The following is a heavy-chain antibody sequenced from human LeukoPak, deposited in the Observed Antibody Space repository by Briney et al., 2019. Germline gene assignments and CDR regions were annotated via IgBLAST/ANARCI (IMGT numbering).Heavy chain of an antibody. J-gene: IGHJ4*02. V-gene: IGHV4-4*02. CDR2: IYHSGST. CDR3: ARVEATVGLAHLDY. D-gene: IGHD4-11*01. Sequence: SETLSLTCAVSGGSISSSNWWSWVRQPPGKGLEWIGEIYHSGSTNYNPSLKSRVTISVDKSKNQFSLKLSSVTAADTAMYYCARVEATVGLAHLDYWGQGTLVTVSS. CDR1: GGSISSSNW.